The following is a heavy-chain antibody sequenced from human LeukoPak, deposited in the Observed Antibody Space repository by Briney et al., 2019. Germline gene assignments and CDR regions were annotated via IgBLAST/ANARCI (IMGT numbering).Heavy chain of an antibody. CDR2: VSGSGTYT. V-gene: IGHV3-23*01. CDR1: GLTFNNYV. J-gene: IGHJ5*01. Sequence: GGSLRLSCEASGLTFNNYVMTWVRQAPGKGLEWVSVVSGSGTYTYYADSLKGRFTVSRDNSKNTLYLEMKSLRADDTAVYYCAKQVGSSWLFDSWGQGTLVTVSS. CDR3: AKQVGSSWLFDS. D-gene: IGHD6-13*01.